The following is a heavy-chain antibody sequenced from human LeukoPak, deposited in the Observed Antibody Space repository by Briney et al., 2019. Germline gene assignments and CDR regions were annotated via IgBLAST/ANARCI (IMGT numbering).Heavy chain of an antibody. D-gene: IGHD3-10*01. CDR2: IYYSGST. V-gene: IGHV4-59*01. CDR1: GGSISSYY. J-gene: IGHJ4*02. Sequence: SETLSLTCTVSGGSISSYYWSWIRQPPGKGLEWIGYIYYSGSTNYNPSLKSRATISVDTSKNQFSLKLSSVTAADTAVYYCARWIGYYFDYWGQGTLVTVSS. CDR3: ARWIGYYFDY.